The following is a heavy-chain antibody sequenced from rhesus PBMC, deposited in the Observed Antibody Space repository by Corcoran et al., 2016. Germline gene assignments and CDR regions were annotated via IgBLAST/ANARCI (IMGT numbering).Heavy chain of an antibody. V-gene: IGHV3S22*01. CDR3: VSAPWRHPAG. D-gene: IGHD1-38*01. CDR1: GCSISSSYSY. CDR2: IRNKPSGGTP. Sequence: VQLQESGPGLVKPSETLSLTCAVSGCSISSSYSYWSWLRQAPGKGPEWVGFIRNKPSGGTPEYAASVKGRCTISRDDSKSIASLQMNSLKTEDTAVYYCVSAPWRHPAGWGQGVLVTVSS. J-gene: IGHJ4*01.